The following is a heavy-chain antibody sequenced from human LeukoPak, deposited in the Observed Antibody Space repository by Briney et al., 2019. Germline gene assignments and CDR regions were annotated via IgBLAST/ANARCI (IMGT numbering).Heavy chain of an antibody. CDR2: INPSGGST. J-gene: IGHJ4*02. CDR3: ARGGLLNPLPLFPLDY. Sequence: ASVKVSCKASGYTFTSYYMHWVRQAPGQGLEWMGIINPSGGSTSYAQKFQGRVTMTRDMSTSTVYMELSSLRSEGTAVYYCARGGLLNPLPLFPLDYWGQGTLVTVSS. CDR1: GYTFTSYY. V-gene: IGHV1-46*01. D-gene: IGHD1-26*01.